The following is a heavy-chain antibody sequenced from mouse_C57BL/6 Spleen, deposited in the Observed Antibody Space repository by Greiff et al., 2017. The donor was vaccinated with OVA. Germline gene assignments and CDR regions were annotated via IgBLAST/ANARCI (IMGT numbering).Heavy chain of an antibody. V-gene: IGHV1-69*01. J-gene: IGHJ3*01. CDR2: IDPSDSYT. Sequence: QVQLQQPGAELVMPGASVKLSCKASGYTFTSYWMHWVKQRPGQGLEWIGEIDPSDSYTNYNQPFKGKSTLTVDKSSSTAYMQLSSLTAEDSAVYYCARRYYDYPWFAYWGQGTLVTVSA. CDR1: GYTFTSYW. CDR3: ARRYYDYPWFAY. D-gene: IGHD2-4*01.